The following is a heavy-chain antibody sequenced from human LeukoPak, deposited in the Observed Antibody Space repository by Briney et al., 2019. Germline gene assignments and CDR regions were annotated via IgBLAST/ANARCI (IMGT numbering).Heavy chain of an antibody. CDR3: ARDPSFYDILTGYRTNWYFDL. V-gene: IGHV4-59*01. CDR1: GGSISSYY. Sequence: SETLSLTXTVSGGSISSYYWSWIRQPPGKGLEWIGYIYYSGSTNYNPSLKSRVTISVDTSKNQFSLKLSSVTAADMAVYYCARDPSFYDILTGYRTNWYFDLWGRGTLVTVSS. CDR2: IYYSGST. D-gene: IGHD3-9*01. J-gene: IGHJ2*01.